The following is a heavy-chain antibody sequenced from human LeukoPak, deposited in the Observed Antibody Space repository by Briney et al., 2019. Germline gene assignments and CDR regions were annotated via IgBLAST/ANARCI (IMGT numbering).Heavy chain of an antibody. V-gene: IGHV3-66*01. CDR1: GFTVSSNY. J-gene: IGHJ6*02. CDR3: AREVRYCSSTSCYLWGMDV. CDR2: IYSGGST. Sequence: PGGSLRLSCAASGFTVSSNYMSWVRQAPGKGLERVSVIYSGGSTYYADSVKGRFTISRDNSKNTLYLQMNSLRAEDTAVYYCAREVRYCSSTSCYLWGMDVWGQGTTVTVSS. D-gene: IGHD2-2*01.